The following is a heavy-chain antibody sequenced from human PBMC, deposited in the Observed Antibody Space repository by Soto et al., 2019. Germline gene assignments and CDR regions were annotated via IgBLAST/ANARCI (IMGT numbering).Heavy chain of an antibody. D-gene: IGHD4-17*01. CDR1: GGTFTNYA. CDR2: IIPIFGTP. J-gene: IGHJ6*02. V-gene: IGHV1-69*13. CDR3: ASDSDFGRTAQSYYYGMDV. Sequence: VASVKVSCKASGGTFTNYAFSWVRQAPGQGLEWMGGIIPIFGTPDYAQKFQGRVTITADESTRTAYMELSSLRSEDTAVYYCASDSDFGRTAQSYYYGMDVWGQGTTVTVSS.